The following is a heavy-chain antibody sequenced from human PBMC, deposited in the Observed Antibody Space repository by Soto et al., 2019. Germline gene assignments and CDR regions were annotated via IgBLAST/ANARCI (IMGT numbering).Heavy chain of an antibody. Sequence: PGGSLRLSCVGSGFTFRDYWMDWVRQAPGKGLEWVASIRQDGRETHYVESVKGRFTISRDNAKNSLSLQMNSLRAEDTAVYYCVRDRGYGPDFDDWGQGSLVIVSS. CDR1: GFTFRDYW. CDR3: VRDRGYGPDFDD. J-gene: IGHJ4*02. D-gene: IGHD5-18*01. V-gene: IGHV3-7*04. CDR2: IRQDGRET.